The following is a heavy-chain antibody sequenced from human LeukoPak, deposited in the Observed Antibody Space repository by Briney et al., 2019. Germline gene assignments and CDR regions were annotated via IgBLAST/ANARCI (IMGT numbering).Heavy chain of an antibody. Sequence: QSGGSLRLSCAASGFTFSSYGMSWVRQAPGKGLEWVSAISTSGGSTYYADSVKGRFTISRDNSKNTLSLQMNSLRAEDTAVYYCARDYYDGIGYYYEDYWGQGTLVTVSS. CDR2: ISTSGGST. CDR3: ARDYYDGIGYYYEDY. V-gene: IGHV3-23*01. D-gene: IGHD3-22*01. CDR1: GFTFSSYG. J-gene: IGHJ4*02.